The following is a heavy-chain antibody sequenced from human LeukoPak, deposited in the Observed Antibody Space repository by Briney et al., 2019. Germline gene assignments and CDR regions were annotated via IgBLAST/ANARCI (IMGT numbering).Heavy chain of an antibody. Sequence: AGGSLRLSCAASGFTFSSYGMHWVRQAPGKGLEWVAVIWYDGSNKYYADSVKGRFTISRDNSKNTLYLQMNSLRAEDTAVYYCARDRRVTSCYLGRFCPYYYYMDVWGKGTTVTVSS. CDR2: IWYDGSNK. V-gene: IGHV3-33*01. CDR1: GFTFSSYG. D-gene: IGHD2-2*01. J-gene: IGHJ6*03. CDR3: ARDRRVTSCYLGRFCPYYYYMDV.